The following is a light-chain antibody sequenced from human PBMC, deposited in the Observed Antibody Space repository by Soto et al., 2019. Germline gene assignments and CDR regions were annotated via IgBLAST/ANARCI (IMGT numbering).Light chain of an antibody. CDR2: DAS. J-gene: IGKJ1*01. CDR3: QQYDGGSRT. CDR1: QSIRTS. V-gene: IGKV1-5*01. Sequence: DIQMTQSPSALSASVGDRVTITCRASQSIRTSLAWYQQKPGKAPKFLISDASSLPSGVPSRFSGSGSGTEFTLTISSRQTDDFATYDCQQYDGGSRTFGQGTKVSVK.